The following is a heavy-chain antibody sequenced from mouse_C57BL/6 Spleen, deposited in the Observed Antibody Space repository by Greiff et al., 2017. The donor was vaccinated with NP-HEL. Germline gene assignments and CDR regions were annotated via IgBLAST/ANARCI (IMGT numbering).Heavy chain of an antibody. D-gene: IGHD3-1*01. CDR1: GYTFTSYW. Sequence: VKLQQPGAELVKPGASVKLSCKASGYTFTSYWMHWVKQRPGQGLEWIGMIHPNSGSTNYNEKFKSKATLTVDKSSSTAYMQLSSLTSEDSAVYYCVSGSSYAMDYWGQGTSVTVSS. J-gene: IGHJ4*01. V-gene: IGHV1-64*01. CDR2: IHPNSGST. CDR3: VSGSSYAMDY.